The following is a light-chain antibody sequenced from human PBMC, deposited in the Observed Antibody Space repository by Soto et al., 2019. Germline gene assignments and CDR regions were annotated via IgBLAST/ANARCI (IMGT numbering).Light chain of an antibody. V-gene: IGKV1-12*01. CDR2: PAS. J-gene: IGKJ4*01. CDR1: QGIGSW. CDR3: LQANNFPVT. Sequence: DIQMTQSPSFVSASIGDRVTITRRASQGIGSWLAWYQQVPGRAPRLLIFPASPFQSGVSSRFRGSGSGTDFTLTITSLQPEDFATYFCLQANNFPVTFGEGTKVEMK.